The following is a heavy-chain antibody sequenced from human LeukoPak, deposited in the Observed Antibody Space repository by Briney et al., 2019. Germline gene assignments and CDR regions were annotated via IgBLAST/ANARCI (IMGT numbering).Heavy chain of an antibody. J-gene: IGHJ6*03. D-gene: IGHD3-22*01. Sequence: SETLSLICTVSGGSISSYYWSWIRQPPGKGLEWIGYIYYSGSTNYNPSLKSRVTISVDTSKNQFSLKLSSVTAADTAVYYCARGPYYYDSSGSPLYYYYYMDVWGKGTTVTISS. V-gene: IGHV4-59*01. CDR3: ARGPYYYDSSGSPLYYYYYMDV. CDR1: GGSISSYY. CDR2: IYYSGST.